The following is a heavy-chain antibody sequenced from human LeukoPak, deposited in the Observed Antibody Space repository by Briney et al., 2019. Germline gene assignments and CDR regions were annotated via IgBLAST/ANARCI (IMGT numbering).Heavy chain of an antibody. V-gene: IGHV3-11*04. Sequence: GGSLRLSCAASGFTFSDYYMSWIRQAPGKGLEWVSYISSSGSTIYYADSVKGRLTISRDNAKKSMYLQMNSLRAEDTAVYYCASGHDYGDLDYWGQGTLVTVSS. CDR2: ISSSGSTI. J-gene: IGHJ4*02. D-gene: IGHD4-17*01. CDR3: ASGHDYGDLDY. CDR1: GFTFSDYY.